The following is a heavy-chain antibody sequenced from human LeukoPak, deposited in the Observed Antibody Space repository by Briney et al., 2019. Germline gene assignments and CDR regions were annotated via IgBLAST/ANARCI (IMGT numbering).Heavy chain of an antibody. D-gene: IGHD4-17*01. Sequence: EASVKGSCKASGGTFSSYAISWVRQAPGQGLEWMGRIIPIFGTANYAQKFQGRVTITTDESTSTAYMELSSLRSEDTAVYCCARGIGDYGAHWGQGTLVTVSS. J-gene: IGHJ4*02. CDR3: ARGIGDYGAH. V-gene: IGHV1-69*05. CDR2: IIPIFGTA. CDR1: GGTFSSYA.